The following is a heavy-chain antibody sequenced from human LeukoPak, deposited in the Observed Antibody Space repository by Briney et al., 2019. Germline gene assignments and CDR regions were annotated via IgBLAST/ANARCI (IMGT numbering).Heavy chain of an antibody. CDR3: ARSCSSTSCHRWSYYFDY. D-gene: IGHD2-2*01. Sequence: GESLRLSCAASVFSFSDYYMSWIRQPPGKGLEWVSYISSSVSTIYYADSVKGRFTISRDNAKNSLYLQMNSLRAEDTAVYYCARSCSSTSCHRWSYYFDYWGQGTLVTVSS. J-gene: IGHJ4*02. V-gene: IGHV3-11*01. CDR1: VFSFSDYY. CDR2: ISSSVSTI.